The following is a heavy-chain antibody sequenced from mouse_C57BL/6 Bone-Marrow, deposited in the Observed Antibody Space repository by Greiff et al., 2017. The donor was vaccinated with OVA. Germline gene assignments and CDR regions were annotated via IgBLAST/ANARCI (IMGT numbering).Heavy chain of an antibody. V-gene: IGHV1-50*01. CDR2: IDPSDSYT. D-gene: IGHD2-2*01. J-gene: IGHJ2*01. CDR3: ARGPDDGYDSYYFDY. Sequence: VQLQQSGAELVKPGASVKLSCKASGYTFTSYWMQWVKQRPGQGLEWIGEIDPSDSYTNYNQKFKGKATLTVDTSSSTAYMQLSSLTSEDSAVYYCARGPDDGYDSYYFDYWGQGTTLTVSS. CDR1: GYTFTSYW.